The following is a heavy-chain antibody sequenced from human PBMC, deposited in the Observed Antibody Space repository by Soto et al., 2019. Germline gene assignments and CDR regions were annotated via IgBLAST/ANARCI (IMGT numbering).Heavy chain of an antibody. Sequence: QVQLQQWGAGLVKPSETLSLTCAVSGGSFSGYYWNWIRQPPGKGLEWVGEINHTGGATYNPSLKSRLIISMDTSRKQFDLMLSSVTAADTAGYYCARYPANCPDGKNCRPGPWGQGTMVTVSS. D-gene: IGHD2-8*01. CDR3: ARYPANCPDGKNCRPGP. J-gene: IGHJ5*02. V-gene: IGHV4-34*02. CDR2: INHTGGA. CDR1: GGSFSGYY.